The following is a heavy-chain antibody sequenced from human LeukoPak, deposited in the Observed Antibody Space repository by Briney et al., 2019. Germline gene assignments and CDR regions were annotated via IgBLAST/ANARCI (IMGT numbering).Heavy chain of an antibody. CDR3: ARRPVHHLVARSHGFDP. CDR1: GGSISSSSYY. CDR2: INHSGST. J-gene: IGHJ5*02. D-gene: IGHD2-15*01. V-gene: IGHV4-39*07. Sequence: SETLSLTCTVSGGSISSSSYYWGWTRQPPGKGLEWIGEINHSGSTNYNPSLKSRVIISVDTSKNQFSLKLSSVTAADTAVYYCARRPVHHLVARSHGFDPWGQGTLVTVSS.